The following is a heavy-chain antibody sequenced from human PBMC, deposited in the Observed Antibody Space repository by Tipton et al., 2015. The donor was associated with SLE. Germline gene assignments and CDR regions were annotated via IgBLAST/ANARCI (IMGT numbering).Heavy chain of an antibody. D-gene: IGHD3-3*01. V-gene: IGHV4-38-2*01. CDR1: GHSISRGYF. J-gene: IGHJ3*02. Sequence: LRLSCGVSGHSISRGYFWGWIRQPPGKGLEWIGSIFDSDSIFYNPSLQSRVTISLDTSKNQFSLNLSSVTAADTALYYCVRFLSGPDAFDIWGHGTMVTVSS. CDR2: IFDSDSI. CDR3: VRFLSGPDAFDI.